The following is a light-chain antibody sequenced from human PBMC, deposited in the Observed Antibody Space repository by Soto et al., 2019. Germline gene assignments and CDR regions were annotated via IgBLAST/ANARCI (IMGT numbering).Light chain of an antibody. CDR3: QQYDNPNLTVT. Sequence: DIQMTQSPSSLSASVGDRVTITCQASQDINNYLNWYQQKPGKAPKLLIYDASNLETGVPSRFSGSGSGTDFTFTISSLQPEDIATYYCQQYDNPNLTVTFGGGTKVDIK. CDR2: DAS. CDR1: QDINNY. V-gene: IGKV1-33*01. J-gene: IGKJ4*01.